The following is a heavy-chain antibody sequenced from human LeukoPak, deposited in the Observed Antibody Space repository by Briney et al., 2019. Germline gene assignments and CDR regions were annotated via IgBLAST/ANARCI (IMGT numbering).Heavy chain of an antibody. J-gene: IGHJ4*02. CDR2: IYHSGST. CDR3: ARGIVVVPAAIPFDY. CDR1: GGSISSGGYY. V-gene: IGHV4-30-2*01. Sequence: SETLSLTCTVSGGSISSGGYYWSWIRQPPGKGLEWIGYIYHSGSTYYNPSLKSRVTISVDRSKNQFSLKLSSVTAADTAVYYCARGIVVVPAAIPFDYWGQGTLVTASS. D-gene: IGHD2-2*02.